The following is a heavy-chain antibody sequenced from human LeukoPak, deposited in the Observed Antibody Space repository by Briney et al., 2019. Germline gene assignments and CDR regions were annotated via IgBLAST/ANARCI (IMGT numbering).Heavy chain of an antibody. J-gene: IGHJ3*02. Sequence: QSGGSLRLSCAASGFTFSNYWMTWVRQAPGKGLEWVANIKEDGTEKYSVDSVKGRFTISRDNAKNSLYLQMNSLRAEDTAVYYCATIELWGRYDAFDIWGQGTMVIVSS. D-gene: IGHD3-16*01. CDR3: ATIELWGRYDAFDI. CDR1: GFTFSNYW. V-gene: IGHV3-7*01. CDR2: IKEDGTEK.